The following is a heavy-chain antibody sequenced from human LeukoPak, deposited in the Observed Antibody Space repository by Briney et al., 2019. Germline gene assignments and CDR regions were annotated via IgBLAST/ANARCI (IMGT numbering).Heavy chain of an antibody. CDR2: IYYSGST. J-gene: IGHJ6*02. D-gene: IGHD3-3*01. CDR1: GGSFSGYY. Sequence: SETLSLTCAVYGGSFSGYYWSWIRQPPGKGLEWIGYIYYSGSTNYNPSLKSRVTISVDTSKNQFSPKLSSVTAADTAVYYCASGSRMYYDFWSGYYRSEGMDVWGQGTTVTVSS. CDR3: ASGSRMYYDFWSGYYRSEGMDV. V-gene: IGHV4-59*08.